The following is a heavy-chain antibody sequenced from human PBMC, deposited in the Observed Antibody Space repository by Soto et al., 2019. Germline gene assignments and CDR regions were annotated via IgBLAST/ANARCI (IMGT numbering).Heavy chain of an antibody. CDR2: IYPGDSDT. V-gene: IGHV5-51*01. CDR3: ARHFGPRGYSDYDLYYYGMDV. CDR1: GYSFTSYW. J-gene: IGHJ6*02. Sequence: PGESLKISCKGSGYSFTSYWIGWVRQMPGKGLEWMGIIYPGDSDTRYSPSFQGQVTISADKSIRTAYLQWSSLKASDTAMYYCARHFGPRGYSDYDLYYYGMDVWGQGTTVTVSS. D-gene: IGHD5-12*01.